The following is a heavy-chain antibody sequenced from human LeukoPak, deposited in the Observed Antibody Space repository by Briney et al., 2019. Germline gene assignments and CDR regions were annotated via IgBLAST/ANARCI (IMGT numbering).Heavy chain of an antibody. CDR3: ARVGYCSSTSCYTGDYNWFDP. CDR1: GFTFSDYY. J-gene: IGHJ5*02. V-gene: IGHV3-11*01. CDR2: ISSSGSTI. D-gene: IGHD2-2*02. Sequence: PGGSLRLSCAASGFTFSDYYMSWIRQAPGKGLEWVSYISSSGSTIYYADSVKGRFTISRDNAKNSPYLQMNSLRAEDTAVYYCARVGYCSSTSCYTGDYNWFDPWGQGTLVTVSS.